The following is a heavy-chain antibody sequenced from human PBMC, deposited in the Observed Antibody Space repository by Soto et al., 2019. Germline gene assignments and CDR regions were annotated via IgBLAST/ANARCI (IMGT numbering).Heavy chain of an antibody. CDR2: ISNSRST. CDR3: ATESGSTYGYFDH. V-gene: IGHV4-30-4*01. CDR1: GGSVTSDEDY. J-gene: IGHJ4*02. D-gene: IGHD5-18*01. Sequence: PSETLSLTCTVSGGSVTSDEDYWTWIRQSPGKGLERIGYISNSRSTGYNPSIKTQLSMSVETSKNQFTLRLTSVTAADTAVYFCATESGSTYGYFDHWGQGTQVTVSS.